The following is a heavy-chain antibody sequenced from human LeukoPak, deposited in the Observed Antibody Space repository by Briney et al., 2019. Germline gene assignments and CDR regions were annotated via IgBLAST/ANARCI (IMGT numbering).Heavy chain of an antibody. J-gene: IGHJ6*03. V-gene: IGHV1-8*03. CDR1: GYTFTSYE. Sequence: ASEKVSCKASGYTFTSYEINWGRQASGQGGEWRGGMNPNSGNTAYARKCRGRVTFTRKTSITTDYMERRKLRSEETAVYYCARQRGVPAYYYYMDVWGKGTTVTVSS. CDR3: ARQRGVPAYYYYMDV. CDR2: MNPNSGNT.